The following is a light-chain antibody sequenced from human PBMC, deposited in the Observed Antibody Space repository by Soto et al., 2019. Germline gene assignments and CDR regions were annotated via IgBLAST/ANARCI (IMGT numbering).Light chain of an antibody. CDR1: QSINSY. CDR3: QQRTNWPPFN. V-gene: IGKV3-11*01. CDR2: EAS. J-gene: IGKJ2*01. Sequence: EIVLTQSPATLSLSPGERATLSCRASQSINSYLAWFQQKPGQAPRLLIYEASTRVEGIPARFSGSGSGTEFTLTISSLEPEDFAVYYCQQRTNWPPFNFGQGTKLEIK.